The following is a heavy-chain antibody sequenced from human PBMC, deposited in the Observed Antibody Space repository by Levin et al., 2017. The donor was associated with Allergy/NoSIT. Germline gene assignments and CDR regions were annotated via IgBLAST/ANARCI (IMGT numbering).Heavy chain of an antibody. V-gene: IGHV4-31*02. J-gene: IGHJ4*02. Sequence: SQTLSLTCSVSGGSVSSTSYYWSWIRQHPGKGLEWVGHIYYSGNTYYNPSLKSRVTISIDTSMNQFSLKLSSVTAADTAVYYCTMFGGVTIVRLVGGSGDSWGQGTLVTVSS. D-gene: IGHD3-10*01. CDR3: TMFGGVTIVRLVGGSGDS. CDR2: IYYSGNT. CDR1: GGSVSSTSYY.